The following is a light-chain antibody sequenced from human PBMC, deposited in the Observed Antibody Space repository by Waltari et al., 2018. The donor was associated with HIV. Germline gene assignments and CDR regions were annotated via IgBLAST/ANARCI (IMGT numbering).Light chain of an antibody. Sequence: QSVLTQPPSVSGAPGQRVTIACTGGSSNLGAGYDVPWYRKFPGTAPKLLIYDTKKRPSGVPDRFSGSKSGTSASLAITGLQAEDEADYYCQSFDSSLSAVIFGGGTKLTVL. CDR2: DTK. CDR1: SSNLGAGYD. J-gene: IGLJ2*01. CDR3: QSFDSSLSAVI. V-gene: IGLV1-40*01.